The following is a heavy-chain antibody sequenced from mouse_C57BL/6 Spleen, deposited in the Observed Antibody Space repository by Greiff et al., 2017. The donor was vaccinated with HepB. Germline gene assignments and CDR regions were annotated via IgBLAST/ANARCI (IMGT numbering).Heavy chain of an antibody. CDR1: GYAFSSYW. CDR2: IYPGDGDT. CDR3: ARSRLYYYGSSYDFDY. Sequence: VQLQQSGAELVKPGASVKISCKASGYAFSSYWMNWVKQRPGKGLEWIGQIYPGDGDTNYNGKFKGKATLTADKSSSTAYMQLSSLTSEDSAVYFCARSRLYYYGSSYDFDYWGQGTTLTVSS. J-gene: IGHJ2*01. D-gene: IGHD1-1*01. V-gene: IGHV1-80*01.